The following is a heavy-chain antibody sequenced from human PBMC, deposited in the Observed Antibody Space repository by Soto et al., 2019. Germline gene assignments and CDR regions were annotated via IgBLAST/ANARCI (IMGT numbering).Heavy chain of an antibody. J-gene: IGHJ4*02. V-gene: IGHV3-30*03. D-gene: IGHD3-22*01. Sequence: QVQLVESGGGVVQPGRSLRLSCAASGFTFSSYGMHWVRQAPGKGLEWVAVISYDGSNKYYADSVKGRFTISRDNSKNARYLQMNSLRAEDTAVYYGAREGGGMIVVAKLDYWGQGTLVTVSS. CDR3: AREGGGMIVVAKLDY. CDR2: ISYDGSNK. CDR1: GFTFSSYG.